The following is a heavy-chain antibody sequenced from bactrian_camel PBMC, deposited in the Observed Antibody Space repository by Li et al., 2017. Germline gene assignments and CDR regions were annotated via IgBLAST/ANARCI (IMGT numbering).Heavy chain of an antibody. CDR2: IDHDGGNT. CDR3: VDDCYGSRYYLARRTNV. D-gene: IGHD6*01. J-gene: IGHJ4*01. CDR1: GYVFSSHC. Sequence: HVQLVESGGGSVPVGGSLRLSCVSSVGYVFSSHCMGWFRQAPGKEREGVAGIDHDGGNTYYADSVKGRFTISQDHAKNTAYLQMNSLKPEDTAMYYCVDDCYGSRYYLARRTNVWGQGTQVTVS. V-gene: IGHV3S6*01.